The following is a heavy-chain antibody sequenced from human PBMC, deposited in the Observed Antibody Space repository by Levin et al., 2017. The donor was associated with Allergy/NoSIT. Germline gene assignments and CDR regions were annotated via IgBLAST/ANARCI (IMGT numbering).Heavy chain of an antibody. V-gene: IGHV4-34*01. Sequence: SETLSLTCAVYGGSFSGYYWSWIRQPPGKGPEWIGEINHSGSTNYNPSLKSRVTISVDTSKSQFSLKLNSVTAADTAVYYCARVSLGGLDYWGQGTLVTVSS. CDR2: INHSGST. D-gene: IGHD2-15*01. J-gene: IGHJ4*02. CDR1: GGSFSGYY. CDR3: ARVSLGGLDY.